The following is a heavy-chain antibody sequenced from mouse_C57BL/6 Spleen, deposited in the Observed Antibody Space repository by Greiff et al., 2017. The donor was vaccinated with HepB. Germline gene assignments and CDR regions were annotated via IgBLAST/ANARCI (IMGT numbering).Heavy chain of an antibody. V-gene: IGHV2-2*01. J-gene: IGHJ4*01. CDR1: GFSLTSYG. CDR3: ARRGGNYVYYAMDY. CDR2: IWSGRST. Sequence: QVQLQQSGPGLVQPSQSLSITCTVSGFSLTSYGVHWVRQSPGKGLEWLGVIWSGRSTDYNAAFISRLSISKDNSKSQVFFKMNSLQADDTAIYYCARRGGNYVYYAMDYWGQGTSVTVSS. D-gene: IGHD2-1*01.